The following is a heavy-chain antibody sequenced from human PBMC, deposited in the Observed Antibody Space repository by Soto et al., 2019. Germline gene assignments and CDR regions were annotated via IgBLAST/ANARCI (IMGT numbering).Heavy chain of an antibody. D-gene: IGHD2-2*01. CDR3: ARLCSSTSCYRNAFDI. J-gene: IGHJ3*02. CDR2: IYYSGST. Sequence: SETLSLTCTVSGGSISSYYWSWIRQPPGKGLEWIGYIYYSGSTNYNPSLKSRVTISVDTSKNQFSLKLSSVTAADTAVYYCARLCSSTSCYRNAFDIWGQGTMVTVSS. CDR1: GGSISSYY. V-gene: IGHV4-59*08.